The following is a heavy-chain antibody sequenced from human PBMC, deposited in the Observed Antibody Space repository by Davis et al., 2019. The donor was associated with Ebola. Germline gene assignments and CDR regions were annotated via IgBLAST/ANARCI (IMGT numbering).Heavy chain of an antibody. D-gene: IGHD4-11*01. Sequence: GESLKISCAASGFTFSKSWMHWVRQAPGKGLVWVSRINSDGSTTTYADSVKGRFTISRDNAKNALYLQMNSLRPEDTAVYYCARDSDDYSFDYWGQGTLVTVSS. CDR3: ARDSDDYSFDY. V-gene: IGHV3-74*01. J-gene: IGHJ4*02. CDR2: INSDGSTT. CDR1: GFTFSKSW.